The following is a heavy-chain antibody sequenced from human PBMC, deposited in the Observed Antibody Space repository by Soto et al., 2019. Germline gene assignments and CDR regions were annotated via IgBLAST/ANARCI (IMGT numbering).Heavy chain of an antibody. J-gene: IGHJ4*02. V-gene: IGHV3-73*01. D-gene: IGHD3-3*01. CDR2: IRSKSNTYAT. Sequence: EVQLVESGGGLVQPGGSLKLSCAASGFTFSESTMHWVRQAPGKGLEWVGRIRSKSNTYATAYAASVKGRFTISREDSKNTAYLQMNGLRTEDTAVYYCTRQWLLWGPFDVWGQGILVSVSS. CDR3: TRQWLLWGPFDV. CDR1: GFTFSEST.